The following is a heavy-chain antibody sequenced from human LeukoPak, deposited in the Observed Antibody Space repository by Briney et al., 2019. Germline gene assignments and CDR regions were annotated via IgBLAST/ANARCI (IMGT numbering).Heavy chain of an antibody. D-gene: IGHD3-22*01. J-gene: IGHJ5*02. Sequence: ASVKVSCKASGYTFTGYYMHWVRQAPGQGLEWMGWINPNSGGTNYAQKFQGRVTMTRDTSISTAHMELSRLRSDDTAVYYCAREYTTEYYYDSSGYPVHWFDPWGQGTLVTVSS. CDR2: INPNSGGT. V-gene: IGHV1-2*02. CDR3: AREYTTEYYYDSSGYPVHWFDP. CDR1: GYTFTGYY.